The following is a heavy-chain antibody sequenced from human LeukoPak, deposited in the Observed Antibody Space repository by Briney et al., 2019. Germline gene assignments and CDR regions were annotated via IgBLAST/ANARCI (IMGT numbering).Heavy chain of an antibody. CDR2: ISAYNGNT. D-gene: IGHD6-13*01. J-gene: IGHJ4*02. Sequence: GASVKVSCKTSGYSFSTYDINWVRQTPGQGLEWMGWISAYNGNTNYAQKLQGRVTMTTDTSTSTAYMELRSLRSDDTAVYYCARFSTDSSSWSGVYWGQGTLVTVSS. CDR3: ARFSTDSSSWSGVY. V-gene: IGHV1-18*01. CDR1: GYSFSTYD.